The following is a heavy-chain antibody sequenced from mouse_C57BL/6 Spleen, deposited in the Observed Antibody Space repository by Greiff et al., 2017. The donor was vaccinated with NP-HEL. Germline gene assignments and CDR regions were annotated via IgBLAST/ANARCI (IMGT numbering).Heavy chain of an antibody. CDR2: INPNNGGT. CDR3: ARRAPSDH. J-gene: IGHJ2*01. Sequence: VQLQQSGPELVKPGASVKISCKASGYTFTDYYMNWVKQSHGKSLEWIGDINPNNGGTSYNQKFKGKATLTVDKSSSTAYMELRSLTSEDSAVYYCARRAPSDHWGQGTTLTVSS. V-gene: IGHV1-26*01. D-gene: IGHD3-1*01. CDR1: GYTFTDYY.